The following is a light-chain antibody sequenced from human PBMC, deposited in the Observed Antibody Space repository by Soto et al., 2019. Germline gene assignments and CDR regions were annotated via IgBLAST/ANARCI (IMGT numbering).Light chain of an antibody. CDR3: QSYDSSLSAWV. J-gene: IGLJ3*02. CDR2: GNS. V-gene: IGLV1-40*01. Sequence: QSVLTQPPSVSGAPGQRVTISCTGSSSNIGAGYDVHWYQQLPGTAPKLLIYGNSNRPSGVPDRFSGSKSGTSASLAITGLQAEYEADYYCQSYDSSLSAWVFGGVTKLTVL. CDR1: SSNIGAGYD.